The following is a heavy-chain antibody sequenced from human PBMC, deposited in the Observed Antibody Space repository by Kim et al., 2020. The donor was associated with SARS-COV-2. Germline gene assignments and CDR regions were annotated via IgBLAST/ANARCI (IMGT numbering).Heavy chain of an antibody. D-gene: IGHD6-19*01. V-gene: IGHV4-34*01. CDR1: GGSFSDYY. Sequence: SETLSLTCAVYGGSFSDYYWSWIRQPPGKGLEWVGAITHSGSTNYNPSLKSRVTISVDTSKNQFSLKLSSVTAADTAVYYCAREGRQWLVRPIFYYFDYWGQGTLVTVPS. CDR2: ITHSGST. CDR3: AREGRQWLVRPIFYYFDY. J-gene: IGHJ4*02.